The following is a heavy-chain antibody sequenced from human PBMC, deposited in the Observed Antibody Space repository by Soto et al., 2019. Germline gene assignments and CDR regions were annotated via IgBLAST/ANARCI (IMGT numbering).Heavy chain of an antibody. D-gene: IGHD2-15*01. CDR1: GYTFTSYG. CDR3: ARARYCSGGSCYTLSY. J-gene: IGHJ4*02. Sequence: ASVKVSCKASGYTFTSYGISWVRQAPGQGLEWMGWISAYNGNTNYAQKLQGRVTMTTDTSTSTAYMDLRSLRSDDTAVYYCARARYCSGGSCYTLSYWGQGTLVTVSS. CDR2: ISAYNGNT. V-gene: IGHV1-18*04.